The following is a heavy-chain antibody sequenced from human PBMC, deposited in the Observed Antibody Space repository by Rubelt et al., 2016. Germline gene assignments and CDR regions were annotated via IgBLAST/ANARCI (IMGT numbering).Heavy chain of an antibody. D-gene: IGHD3-22*01. V-gene: IGHV4-34*01. CDR3: ARGKEGLGVTMMDY. J-gene: IGHJ4*02. CDR2: INHSGST. CDR1: GGSFSGYY. Sequence: QVQLQQWGAGLLKPSETLSLTCAVYGGSFSGYYWSWIRQPPGKGLEWIGEINHSGSTNYNPALKSRVTLSVNTSKNQFSLKLSTVTAADTAVYYCARGKEGLGVTMMDYWGQGTVVTVSS.